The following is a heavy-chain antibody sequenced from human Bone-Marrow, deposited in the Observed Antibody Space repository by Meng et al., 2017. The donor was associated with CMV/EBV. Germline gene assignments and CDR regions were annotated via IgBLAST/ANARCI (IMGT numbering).Heavy chain of an antibody. Sequence: GESLKISCAASGFTFSSYAMSWVRQAPGKGLEWVSAISGSGGSTYYADSVKGRFTISRDNSKNTLYLQMNSLRAEDTAVYYCATTGAGRMDYVDYWGQGTLVTVSS. V-gene: IGHV3-23*01. D-gene: IGHD2-8*01. CDR2: ISGSGGST. J-gene: IGHJ4*02. CDR3: ATTGAGRMDYVDY. CDR1: GFTFSSYA.